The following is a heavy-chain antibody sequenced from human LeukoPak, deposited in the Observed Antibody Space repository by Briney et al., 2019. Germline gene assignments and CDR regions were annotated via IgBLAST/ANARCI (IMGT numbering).Heavy chain of an antibody. J-gene: IGHJ5*02. CDR1: GGSISSGDYY. Sequence: SETLSLTCTVSGGSISSGDYYWSWIRQPPGKGLEWIGYIYYSGSTYYNPSLKSRVTISVDTSKNQFSLKLSSVTAADTAVYYCARAIRVVAATYWFDPWGQGTLVTVSS. V-gene: IGHV4-30-4*02. CDR2: IYYSGST. CDR3: ARAIRVVAATYWFDP. D-gene: IGHD2-15*01.